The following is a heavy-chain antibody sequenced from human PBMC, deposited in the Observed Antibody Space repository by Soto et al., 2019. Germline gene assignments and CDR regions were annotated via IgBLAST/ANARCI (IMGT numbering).Heavy chain of an antibody. V-gene: IGHV3-74*01. CDR1: GFTFSSHW. CDR3: ARGVPNCSSSSCYFDF. D-gene: IGHD2-2*01. Sequence: GGSLRLSCAASGFTFSSHWMNWVRQGPGKGLVWVSRISGDGRTTSHADSVKGRFTISRDNAKNTLYLQMNSLRVEDTAVYYCARGVPNCSSSSCYFDFWGQGILVTVSS. CDR2: ISGDGRTT. J-gene: IGHJ4*02.